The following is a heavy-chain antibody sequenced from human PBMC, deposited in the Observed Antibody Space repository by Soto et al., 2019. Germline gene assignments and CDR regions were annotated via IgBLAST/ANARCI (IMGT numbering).Heavy chain of an antibody. CDR2: INHSGST. D-gene: IGHD2-21*01. CDR3: ARTVVVIAKWLDY. V-gene: IGHV4-34*01. J-gene: IGHJ4*02. Sequence: LTCAVYGGSFSGYYWSWIRQPPGKGLEWIGEINHSGSTNYNPSLKSRVTISVDTSKNQFSLKLSSVTAADTAVYYCARTVVVIAKWLDYWGQGTLVTVSS. CDR1: GGSFSGYY.